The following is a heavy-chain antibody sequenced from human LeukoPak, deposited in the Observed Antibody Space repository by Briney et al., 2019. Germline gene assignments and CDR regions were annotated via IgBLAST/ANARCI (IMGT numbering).Heavy chain of an antibody. J-gene: IGHJ4*02. CDR3: ARDHPDYSSRGSGVDY. D-gene: IGHD6-13*01. V-gene: IGHV3-48*01. Sequence: PGGSLRLSCAASGFTFSSYSMNWVRQAPGKGLEWVSYISSSSSTIYYADSVKGRFTISRDNAQNSLYLQMNSLRAEDTAVYYCARDHPDYSSRGSGVDYWGQGTLVTVSS. CDR2: ISSSSSTI. CDR1: GFTFSSYS.